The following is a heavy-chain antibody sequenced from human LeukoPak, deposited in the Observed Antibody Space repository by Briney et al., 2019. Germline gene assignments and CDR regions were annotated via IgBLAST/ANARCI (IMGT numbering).Heavy chain of an antibody. CDR2: IKQDGSEK. CDR1: GFTFSSYW. V-gene: IGHV3-7*01. Sequence: QPGGSLRLSCAASGFTFSSYWMSWVRQAPGKGLEWVANIKQDGSEKYYVDSVKGRFTISRDNAKNSLYLQMNSLRAEDTAVYYCARDGDLLWFGELNYWGQGTLVTVSS. D-gene: IGHD3-10*01. J-gene: IGHJ4*02. CDR3: ARDGDLLWFGELNY.